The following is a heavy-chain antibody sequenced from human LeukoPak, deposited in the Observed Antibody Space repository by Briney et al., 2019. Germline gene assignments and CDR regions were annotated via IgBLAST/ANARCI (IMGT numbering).Heavy chain of an antibody. D-gene: IGHD3-3*01. CDR1: GFTFSSYS. CDR3: ATRSKEVLFTRDHYMDV. Sequence: GGSLRLSCAASGFTFSSYSMNWLRQAPGKGLEWGSYISRSSTTIYYADSGKGRFTISRHNAKNSLYLQMNSLRAEDTAVYYCATRSKEVLFTRDHYMDVWGKGTTVTISS. CDR2: ISRSSTTI. V-gene: IGHV3-48*04. J-gene: IGHJ6*03.